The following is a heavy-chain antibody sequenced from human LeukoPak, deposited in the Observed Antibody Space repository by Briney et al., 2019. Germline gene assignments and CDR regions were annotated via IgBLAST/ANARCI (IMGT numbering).Heavy chain of an antibody. Sequence: PGRSLRLSCAASGFTFSSYGMHWVRQAPGKGLEWVAVISYDGSNKYYADSVKGRFTISRDNSKNTLYLQMNSLRAEDTAVYYCAREGSGWYFDYWGQGTLVTVSS. CDR3: AREGSGWYFDY. CDR1: GFTFSSYG. V-gene: IGHV3-30*03. J-gene: IGHJ4*02. D-gene: IGHD6-19*01. CDR2: ISYDGSNK.